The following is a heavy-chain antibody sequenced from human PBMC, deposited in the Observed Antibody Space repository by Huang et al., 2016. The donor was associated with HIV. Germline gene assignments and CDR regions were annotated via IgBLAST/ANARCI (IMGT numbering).Heavy chain of an antibody. D-gene: IGHD3-10*01. J-gene: IGHJ5*02. CDR1: GGSLSGYY. Sequence: QVHLQQWGAGLLKSAETLSLTCAVYGGSLSGYYWSWLRQTPGKGLEWSGEINHLGSPNYNPSLKSRVSISMDWSKKQFSLKLRSISDADTAVYFCARDATKNPRGWFDPWGQGTLVTGSS. CDR2: INHLGSP. CDR3: ARDATKNPRGWFDP. V-gene: IGHV4-34*02.